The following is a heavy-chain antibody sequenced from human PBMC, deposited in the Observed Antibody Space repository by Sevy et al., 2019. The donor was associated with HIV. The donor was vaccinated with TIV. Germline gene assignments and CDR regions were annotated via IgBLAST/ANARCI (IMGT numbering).Heavy chain of an antibody. CDR3: AKTRGGATNDAFDI. J-gene: IGHJ3*02. CDR2: FYYSGNT. V-gene: IGHV4-30-4*01. Sequence: SETLSLTCTVSGGSISSDNYYWSWIRQPPGKGPEWVGSFYYSGNTYYNPSLKSQVSISVDTSKNQFSLKVTSVTAADTAVYYCAKTRGGATNDAFDIWGQGTMGTVSS. CDR1: GGSISSDNYY. D-gene: IGHD1-26*01.